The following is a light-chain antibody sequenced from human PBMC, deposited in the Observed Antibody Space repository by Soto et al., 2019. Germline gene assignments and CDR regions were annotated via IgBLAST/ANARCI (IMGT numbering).Light chain of an antibody. CDR2: DVS. CDR3: SSYTGVSTVV. J-gene: IGLJ2*01. CDR1: SSDIGDYNY. V-gene: IGLV2-14*03. Sequence: QSALTQPASVSGSPGQSIAISCTGTSSDIGDYNYVSWYRHHPGKVPKLMSYDVSNRPSGVSDRFSGSMSGNTASLNICGVQNEDEADYSCSSYTGVSTVVFVGGTKFTVL.